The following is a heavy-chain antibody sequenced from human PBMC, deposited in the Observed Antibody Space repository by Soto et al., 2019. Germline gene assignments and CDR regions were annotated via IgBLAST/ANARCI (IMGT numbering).Heavy chain of an antibody. V-gene: IGHV2-5*02. J-gene: IGHJ4*02. CDR2: IYWDDDK. CDR3: AHSPHRYSSSWYFDF. D-gene: IGHD6-6*01. Sequence: QITLKESGPTLVKPTQTLTLTCTFSGFSLSTSGVGVGWIRQPPGKALEWLALIYWDDDKRYSPSLKSRLTITKDTSKHQVVLTMTNMDPVDTATYYCAHSPHRYSSSWYFDFWGQGTLVTVSS. CDR1: GFSLSTSGVG.